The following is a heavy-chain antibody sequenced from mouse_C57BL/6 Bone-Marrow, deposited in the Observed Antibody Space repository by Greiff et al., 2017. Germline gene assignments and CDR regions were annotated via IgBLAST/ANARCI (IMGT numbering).Heavy chain of an antibody. CDR3: TRDQDGNYYAMDY. CDR2: ISSGGDYI. V-gene: IGHV5-9-1*02. J-gene: IGHJ4*01. Sequence: EVKVEESGEGLVKPGGSLKLSCAASGFTFSSYAMSWVRQTPEKRLEWVAYISSGGDYIYYADTVKGRFTISRDNARNTLYLQMSSLKSEDTAMYYCTRDQDGNYYAMDYSGQGTSVTVSS. CDR1: GFTFSSYA. D-gene: IGHD1-1*01.